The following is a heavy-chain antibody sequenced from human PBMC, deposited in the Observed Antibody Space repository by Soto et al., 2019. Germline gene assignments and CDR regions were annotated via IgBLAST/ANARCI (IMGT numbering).Heavy chain of an antibody. CDR1: GFSFTTHG. Sequence: GGSLRLSCAASGFSFTTHGIHCVRQAPGKGLEWVALISYDGTNKYYGDSVKGRFTISRDNSLNTLYLQMNSLRPEDAAVYYSAVYPSGALFDSWAQATQVTVSS. CDR3: AVYPSGALFDS. J-gene: IGHJ4*02. CDR2: ISYDGTNK. D-gene: IGHD1-26*01. V-gene: IGHV3-30*03.